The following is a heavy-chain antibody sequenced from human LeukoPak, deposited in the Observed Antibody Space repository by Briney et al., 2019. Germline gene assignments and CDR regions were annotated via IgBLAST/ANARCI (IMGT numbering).Heavy chain of an antibody. CDR3: PRSESVIDASDI. J-gene: IGHJ3*02. D-gene: IGHD2-21*01. CDR1: AYSFTSYW. Sequence: RTRESLKIWCKGSAYSFTSYWIGWVRQMPGKGLEWMGIIYPGDSDTRYSPSFQGLVTISADKSISTAYLQWSSLRASHTAMCYSPRSESVIDASDILRQGTMVTVSS. V-gene: IGHV5-51*01. CDR2: IYPGDSDT.